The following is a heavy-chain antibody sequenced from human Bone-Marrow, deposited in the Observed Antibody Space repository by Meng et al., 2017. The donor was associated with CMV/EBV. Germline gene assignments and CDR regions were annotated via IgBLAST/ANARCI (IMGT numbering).Heavy chain of an antibody. V-gene: IGHV4-4*02. CDR1: GGSISSSNW. Sequence: DSGGSISSSNWWSWVRQPPGKELEWIGEIYHSGSTNYNPSLKSRVTISVDKSKNQFSLKLSSVTAADTAVYYCARGGVAGRESLYYYWGQGTLVTVSS. CDR2: IYHSGST. J-gene: IGHJ4*02. CDR3: ARGGVAGRESLYYY. D-gene: IGHD6-19*01.